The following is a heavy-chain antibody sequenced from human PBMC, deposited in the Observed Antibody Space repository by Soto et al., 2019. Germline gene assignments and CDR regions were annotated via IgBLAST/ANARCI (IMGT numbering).Heavy chain of an antibody. CDR2: IYHSGST. Sequence: QVQLQESGPGLVKPSGTLSLTCAVSSGSISSSNWWSWVRQPPGKGLEWIGEIYHSGSTNYNPSLKSRVTIAVDKSKNQFSLKLSSVTAADTAVYYCARVGRYCSGGSCYLGAFDIWGQGTMVTVSS. J-gene: IGHJ3*02. V-gene: IGHV4-4*02. D-gene: IGHD2-15*01. CDR3: ARVGRYCSGGSCYLGAFDI. CDR1: SGSISSSNW.